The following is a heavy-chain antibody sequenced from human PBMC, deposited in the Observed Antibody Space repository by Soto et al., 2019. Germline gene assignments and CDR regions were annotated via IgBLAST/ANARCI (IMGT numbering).Heavy chain of an antibody. CDR1: GYTFTSHD. D-gene: IGHD6-13*01. V-gene: IGHV1-8*01. Sequence: QVQLVQSGAEEKKTGASVKVSCKASGYTFTSHDIHWLRQATGQGLEWMGWKNANSGGAGYAQNFQVSFTLTKHTSMSTAYRELSGLRSEDTAIYYCARGGPAAGFDYWGQGTLVTVSA. CDR2: KNANSGGA. CDR3: ARGGPAAGFDY. J-gene: IGHJ4*02.